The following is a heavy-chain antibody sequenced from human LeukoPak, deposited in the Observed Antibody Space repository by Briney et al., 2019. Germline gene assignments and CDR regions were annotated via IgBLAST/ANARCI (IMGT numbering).Heavy chain of an antibody. CDR2: ISGSGGST. Sequence: GGSLRLSCAASGFTFSSYAMSWVRQAPGKGLEWVSAISGSGGSTYYADSVKGRFTISRDNSKNTLYLQMNSLRAEDTAVYYCAKSAASGYYYPDYYYYMDVWGKGTTVTVSS. CDR1: GFTFSSYA. D-gene: IGHD3-22*01. J-gene: IGHJ6*03. V-gene: IGHV3-23*01. CDR3: AKSAASGYYYPDYYYYMDV.